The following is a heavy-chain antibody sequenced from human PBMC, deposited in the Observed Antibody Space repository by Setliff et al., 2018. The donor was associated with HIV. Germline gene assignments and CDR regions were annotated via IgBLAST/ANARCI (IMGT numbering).Heavy chain of an antibody. D-gene: IGHD6-19*01. CDR1: GYTFTGYY. CDR2: INPNSGGT. V-gene: IGHV1-2*02. CDR3: ARDLVAVANTFYYYYMDV. J-gene: IGHJ6*03. Sequence: GASVKVSCKASGYTFTGYYMHWVRQAPGQGLEWMGWINPNSGGTNYAQNFQGRVTMTRDTSISTAYMELSRLRSDDTAVYYCARDLVAVANTFYYYYMDVWGKGTTVT.